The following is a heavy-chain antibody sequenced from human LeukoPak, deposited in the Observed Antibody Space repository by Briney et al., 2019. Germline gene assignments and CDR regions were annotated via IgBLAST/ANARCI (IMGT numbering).Heavy chain of an antibody. CDR3: ATXRFSGGLGRFDP. Sequence: SETLSLTCTVSGGSISSSSYYWGWIRQPPGKGLEWIANIFYSGSTYYNPSLKSRVTISVDTSKNQFSLKLSSVAAADRAVYYCATXRFSGGLGRFDPWGQGTLVTVSS. CDR1: GGSISSSSYY. CDR2: IFYSGST. D-gene: IGHD3-10*01. J-gene: IGHJ5*02. V-gene: IGHV4-39*07.